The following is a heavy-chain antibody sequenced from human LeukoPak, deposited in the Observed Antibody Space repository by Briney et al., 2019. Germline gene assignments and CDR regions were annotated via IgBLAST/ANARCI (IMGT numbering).Heavy chain of an antibody. Sequence: ASVKVSCKASGGTFSSYAISWVRQAPGQGLEWMGRIIPILGIANYAQKFQGRVTITADKSTSTAYMELSSLRSEDTAVYYCARGPRIQLWNYYFDYWGQGTLVTVSS. CDR2: IIPILGIA. CDR1: GGTFSSYA. CDR3: ARGPRIQLWNYYFDY. D-gene: IGHD5-18*01. V-gene: IGHV1-69*04. J-gene: IGHJ4*02.